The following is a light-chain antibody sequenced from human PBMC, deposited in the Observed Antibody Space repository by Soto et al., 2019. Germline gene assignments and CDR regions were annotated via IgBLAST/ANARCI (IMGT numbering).Light chain of an antibody. CDR3: QQSYSNLYT. J-gene: IGKJ2*01. CDR2: GAS. V-gene: IGKV1-39*01. Sequence: DIQMTQSPSSLSASVGDRVTITCRASQTIVSYLNWYQQTPGKAPKLLIFGASRLESGVPSRFSGVGSGTFFTLTISSLQPEDFAIYYCQQSYSNLYTFGQGTRLEIE. CDR1: QTIVSY.